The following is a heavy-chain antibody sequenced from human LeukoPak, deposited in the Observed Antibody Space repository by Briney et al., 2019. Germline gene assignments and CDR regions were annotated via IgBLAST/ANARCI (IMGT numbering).Heavy chain of an antibody. CDR3: AKTLGYCSSTSCYSDYYGMDV. CDR2: ISGSGGST. V-gene: IGHV3-23*01. J-gene: IGHJ6*02. D-gene: IGHD2-2*02. CDR1: GFTFSSYA. Sequence: GGSLRLSCAASGFTFSSYAMSWVRQAPGKGLEWVSAISGSGGSTYYADSVKGRSTISRDNSKNTLYLQMNSLRAEDTAVYYCAKTLGYCSSTSCYSDYYGMDVWGQGTTVTVSS.